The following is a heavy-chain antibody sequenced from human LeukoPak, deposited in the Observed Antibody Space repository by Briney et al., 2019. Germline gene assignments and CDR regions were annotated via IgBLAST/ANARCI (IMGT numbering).Heavy chain of an antibody. D-gene: IGHD3-3*01. Sequence: ASVKVSCKASGYTFTSYGISWLRQAPGQGLEWLGWISGYNGNTNYAQKFQGRVTMTTDTPTSTAYMDLRGLKSDDTAVYYCAVHDFYSGGYHFDYWGQGTLVTVSS. V-gene: IGHV1-18*01. J-gene: IGHJ4*02. CDR3: AVHDFYSGGYHFDY. CDR1: GYTFTSYG. CDR2: ISGYNGNT.